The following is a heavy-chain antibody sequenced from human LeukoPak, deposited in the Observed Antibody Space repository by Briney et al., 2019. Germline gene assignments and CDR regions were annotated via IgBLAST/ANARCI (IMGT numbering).Heavy chain of an antibody. D-gene: IGHD3-16*02. CDR3: ARIWGSYRSGFDY. CDR1: GFTFSSYW. V-gene: IGHV3-7*01. J-gene: IGHJ4*02. CDR2: IKQDGSEK. Sequence: PGGSLRLSCAASGFTFSSYWMNWVRQAPGKGLEWVANIKQDGSEKDYVDSVKGRFTISRDNAKNSLYLQMNSLRVEDTAVYYCARIWGSYRSGFDYWGQGTLVTVSS.